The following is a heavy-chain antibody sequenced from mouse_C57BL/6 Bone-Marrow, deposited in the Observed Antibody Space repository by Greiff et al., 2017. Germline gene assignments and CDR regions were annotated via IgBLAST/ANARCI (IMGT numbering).Heavy chain of an antibody. J-gene: IGHJ2*01. CDR3: ARFDYGDY. CDR1: GYTFTDYY. V-gene: IGHV1-19*01. Sequence: VQLQQSGPVLVKPGASVKMSCKASGYTFTDYYMNWVKQSHGKSLEWIGVINPYNGGTSYNQKFKGKDTLTVDKSSSTAYMELNSLTSEDSAVYYCARFDYGDYWGQGTTLTVSS. CDR2: INPYNGGT. D-gene: IGHD2-4*01.